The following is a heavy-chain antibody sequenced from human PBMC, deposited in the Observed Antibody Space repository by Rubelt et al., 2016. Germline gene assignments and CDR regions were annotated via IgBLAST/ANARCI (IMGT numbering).Heavy chain of an antibody. Sequence: QVPGKGLVWVSRINSDRSSTSYVDSVKGRFTISRDNAKNTLYLQMNSLRDEDTAVYYCARGSYYFDYWGQGTLVTVSS. CDR2: INSDRSST. V-gene: IGHV3-74*01. CDR3: ARGSYYFDY. D-gene: IGHD2-21*01. J-gene: IGHJ4*02.